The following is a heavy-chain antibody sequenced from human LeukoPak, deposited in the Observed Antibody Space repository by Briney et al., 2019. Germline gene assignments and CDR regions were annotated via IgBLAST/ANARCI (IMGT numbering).Heavy chain of an antibody. CDR1: GYSISSGYY. D-gene: IGHD6-19*01. CDR2: IYHSGST. Sequence: SETLSLTCTVSGYSISSGYYWGWIRQPPGKGLEWIGSIYHSGSTYYNPSLKSRVTISVDTSKNQFSLKLTSVTAADTAVYYCARGPIGAVVGPLRFDPWGQGTLVTVSS. V-gene: IGHV4-38-2*02. CDR3: ARGPIGAVVGPLRFDP. J-gene: IGHJ5*02.